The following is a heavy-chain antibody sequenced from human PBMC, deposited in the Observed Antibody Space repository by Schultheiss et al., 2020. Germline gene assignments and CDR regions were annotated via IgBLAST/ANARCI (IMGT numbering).Heavy chain of an antibody. Sequence: GASLKISCKGSGYSFTSYWISWVRQMPGKGLEWMGRIDPSDSYTNYSPSFQGHVTISADKSISTAYLQWSSLKASDTAMYYCARTYYDILTGYYRDYYYYSMDVWGKGTTVTVSS. J-gene: IGHJ6*03. D-gene: IGHD3-9*01. CDR1: GYSFTSYW. CDR2: IDPSDSYT. V-gene: IGHV5-10-1*01. CDR3: ARTYYDILTGYYRDYYYYSMDV.